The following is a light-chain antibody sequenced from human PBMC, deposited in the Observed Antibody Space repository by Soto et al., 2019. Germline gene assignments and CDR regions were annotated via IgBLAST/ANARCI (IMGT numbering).Light chain of an antibody. J-gene: IGKJ1*01. CDR3: QQYTDWPTT. CDR2: GAS. Sequence: IVLTQSPGTLSLSPGERATLSCRASQSVRGTYLAWYQQKPGQAPRLLIYGASTRATGIPVRFTGSGSVTEFTLIISSLQSEDLAVYYCQQYTDWPTTFAQGTKVDIK. CDR1: QSVRGT. V-gene: IGKV3-15*01.